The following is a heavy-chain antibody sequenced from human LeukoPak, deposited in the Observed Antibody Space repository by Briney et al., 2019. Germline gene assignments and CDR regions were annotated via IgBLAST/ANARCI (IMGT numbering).Heavy chain of an antibody. CDR2: IYTSGST. D-gene: IGHD6-19*01. CDR3: ARHPRRGGFGSGWNASRKFDY. CDR1: GGSISIYY. V-gene: IGHV4-4*07. J-gene: IGHJ4*02. Sequence: PSETLSLTCSVSGGSISIYYWSWIRQPAGKGLEWIGRIYTSGSTNYNPSLKSRVTISVDTSKNQFSLKLSSVTAADTAVYYCARHPRRGGFGSGWNASRKFDYWGQGTLVTVSS.